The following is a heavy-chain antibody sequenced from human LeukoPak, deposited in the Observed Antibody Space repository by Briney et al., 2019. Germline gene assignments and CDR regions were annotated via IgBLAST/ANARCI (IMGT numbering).Heavy chain of an antibody. CDR3: ASTYCSSTSCLFQH. V-gene: IGHV4-59*01. Sequence: PSETLSLTCTVSGGSISSYYWSWIRQPPGKGLEWIGYIYYSGSTNYNPSLKSRVTISVDTSKNQFSLKLSSVTAADTAVYYCASTYCSSTSCLFQHWGQGTLVTVSS. CDR1: GGSISSYY. J-gene: IGHJ1*01. D-gene: IGHD2-2*01. CDR2: IYYSGST.